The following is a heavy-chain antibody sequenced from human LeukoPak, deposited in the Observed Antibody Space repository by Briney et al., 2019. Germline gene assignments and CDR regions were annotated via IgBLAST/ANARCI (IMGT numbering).Heavy chain of an antibody. J-gene: IGHJ6*03. Sequence: GGSLRLSCAASGFTFSSYSMNWVRQAPGKGLEWVSSISSSSSYIYYADSVKGRFTISRDNAKNSPYLQMNSLRAEDTAVYYCARDLYYYYYMDVWGKGTTVTVSS. CDR3: ARDLYYYYYMDV. CDR1: GFTFSSYS. CDR2: ISSSSSYI. V-gene: IGHV3-21*01.